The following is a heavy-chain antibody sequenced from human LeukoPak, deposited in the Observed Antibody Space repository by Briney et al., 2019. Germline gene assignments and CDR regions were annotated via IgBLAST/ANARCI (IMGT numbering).Heavy chain of an antibody. Sequence: GVSLRLSCEFSGIIFSTYAMNWVRQAPVKGLEWISYISGSSRGSTSVIHYAHSVKGRFTISRDNAKTSLHLQMGSLSAEDTALYYCARDFWSGYYPEDWGQGAPVIVSS. CDR1: GIIFSTYA. V-gene: IGHV3-48*04. J-gene: IGHJ4*02. CDR2: ISGSSRGSTSVI. D-gene: IGHD3-3*01. CDR3: ARDFWSGYYPED.